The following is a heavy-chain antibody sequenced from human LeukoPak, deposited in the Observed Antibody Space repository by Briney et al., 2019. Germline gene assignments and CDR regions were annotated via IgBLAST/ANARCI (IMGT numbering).Heavy chain of an antibody. CDR1: GFTFRSFE. J-gene: IGHJ4*02. CDR3: ASFYDSSGRDY. CDR2: IGTIGSPI. D-gene: IGHD3-22*01. Sequence: PGGSLRLSCAASGFTFRSFEMNWVRQAPGNGLEWLSYIGTIGSPIYYADSVKGRFTISRDNARNSLCLQMNSLRVEDTAVYYCASFYDSSGRDYWGQGTLVTVSS. V-gene: IGHV3-48*03.